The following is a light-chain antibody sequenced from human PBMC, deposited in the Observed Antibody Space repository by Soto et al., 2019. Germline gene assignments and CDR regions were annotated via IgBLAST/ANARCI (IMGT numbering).Light chain of an antibody. CDR1: QSVGSNY. CDR2: GAS. V-gene: IGKV3-20*01. CDR3: QQYGSSPPYT. Sequence: EIVLTQSPGTLSLSPGERATLSCRASQSVGSNYLAWYQQKPGQAPRLLIYGASSRASGIPDRFSGSGSGTDFTLIISRLEPEDFAVYYCQQYGSSPPYTFGQGTKLEI. J-gene: IGKJ2*01.